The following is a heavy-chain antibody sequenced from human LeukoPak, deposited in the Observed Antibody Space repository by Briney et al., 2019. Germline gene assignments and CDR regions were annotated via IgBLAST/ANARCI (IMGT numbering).Heavy chain of an antibody. CDR2: INHSGST. V-gene: IGHV4-34*01. J-gene: IGHJ5*02. CDR1: GGSFSDYY. D-gene: IGHD2-2*01. CDR3: ARGPFACSSTWPRAPKRGMGP. Sequence: SEALSLTCAVYGGSFSDYYWSWIRQPPGKGLEWIGEINHSGSTNYNPSLKSRVTISVDTSKSQLSLKLGSVTAADTGVYYGARGPFACSSTWPRAPKRGMGPWGKGTLVTVSS.